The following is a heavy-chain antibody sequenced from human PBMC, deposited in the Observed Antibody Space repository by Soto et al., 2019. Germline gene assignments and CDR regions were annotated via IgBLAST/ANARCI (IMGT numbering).Heavy chain of an antibody. CDR1: GASINSGDYY. Sequence: SETLSLTCTVSGASINSGDYYWSWIRQPPGKGLEWIGYIYYSGSTNYNPSLKSRVTISVDTSKNQFSLKLSSVTAADTAVYYCARDRFNYRYYYGMDVWGQGTTVTVSS. J-gene: IGHJ6*02. V-gene: IGHV4-61*08. D-gene: IGHD4-4*01. CDR3: ARDRFNYRYYYGMDV. CDR2: IYYSGST.